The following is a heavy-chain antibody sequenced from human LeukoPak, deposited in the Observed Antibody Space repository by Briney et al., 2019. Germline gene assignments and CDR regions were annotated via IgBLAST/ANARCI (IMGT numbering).Heavy chain of an antibody. D-gene: IGHD3-10*01. Sequence: GSLRLSCAASGFTFSSYGMHWVRQAPGKGLEWVAVIWYDGSNKYYADSVKGRFTISRDNSKNTLYLQMNSLRAEDTAVYYCARNYGSGSGYYYGMDVRGQGTTVTVSS. CDR2: IWYDGSNK. CDR3: ARNYGSGSGYYYGMDV. CDR1: GFTFSSYG. V-gene: IGHV3-33*01. J-gene: IGHJ6*02.